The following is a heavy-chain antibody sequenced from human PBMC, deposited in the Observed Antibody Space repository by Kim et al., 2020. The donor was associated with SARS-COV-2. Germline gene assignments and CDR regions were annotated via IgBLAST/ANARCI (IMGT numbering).Heavy chain of an antibody. J-gene: IGHJ4*02. D-gene: IGHD2-21*01. Sequence: ASVKVSCKASGYTFSSYAMNWMRQAPGQGLEWMGWINTITGNPTYAQGFTGRFIFSMNTSVSTAYLQISSLKAEDTAIYYCARLNSIDFWGQGTLVSVSS. CDR2: INTITGNP. V-gene: IGHV7-4-1*02. CDR1: GYTFSSYA. CDR3: ARLNSIDF.